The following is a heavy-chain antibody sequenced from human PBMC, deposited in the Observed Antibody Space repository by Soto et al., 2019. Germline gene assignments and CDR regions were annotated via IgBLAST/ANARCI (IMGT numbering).Heavy chain of an antibody. Sequence: EVQLVESGGGLVQPGGSLRLSCAASGITFNTYWMGWVRQFPGKGLEWVANIKQDGGEKTYVDSVKGRFTISRDNAKKSLYLQMNSLRAEDTAVYYCARENYFDYWGQGTLVTVSS. CDR3: ARENYFDY. CDR1: GITFNTYW. CDR2: IKQDGGEK. V-gene: IGHV3-7*04. J-gene: IGHJ4*02.